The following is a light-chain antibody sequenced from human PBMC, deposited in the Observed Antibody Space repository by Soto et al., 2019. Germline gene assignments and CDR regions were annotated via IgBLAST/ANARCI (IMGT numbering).Light chain of an antibody. Sequence: QSVLTQPASVSGSPGQSITISCTGTSSDVGYYNYVSWYQQHPGKAPKLMIYEVSNRPSGVSNRFSGSKSGNTASLTISGLQAEDEADYYCSSYTSRSTVVFGGGTQLTVL. CDR2: EVS. V-gene: IGLV2-14*01. CDR1: SSDVGYYNY. J-gene: IGLJ2*01. CDR3: SSYTSRSTVV.